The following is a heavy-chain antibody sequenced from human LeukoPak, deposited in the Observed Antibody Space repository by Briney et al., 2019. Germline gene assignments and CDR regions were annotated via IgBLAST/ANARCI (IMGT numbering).Heavy chain of an antibody. D-gene: IGHD3-22*01. Sequence: ASVKVSCKASGYTFTSYDINWVRQATGQGLEWMGWMNPNSGNTGYAQKFQGRVTMTRNTSISTAYMELSSLRSEDTAVHYCAGGGIDSSGYPYAYWGQGTLVTVSS. CDR1: GYTFTSYD. J-gene: IGHJ4*02. CDR2: MNPNSGNT. CDR3: AGGGIDSSGYPYAY. V-gene: IGHV1-8*01.